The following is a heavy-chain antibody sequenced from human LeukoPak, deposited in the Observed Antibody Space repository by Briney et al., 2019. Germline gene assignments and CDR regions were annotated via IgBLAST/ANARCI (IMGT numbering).Heavy chain of an antibody. J-gene: IGHJ4*02. Sequence: SETLSLTCTVSGGSISSYYWSWIRQSPGRGLEWLGYIYYTGSTTYNPSLKSRVTISVDTSKNHFSLKLSSVTAADTAVYYCARRTVVLDYWGQGTLVTVSS. CDR1: GGSISSYY. V-gene: IGHV4-59*01. CDR2: IYYTGST. D-gene: IGHD4-23*01. CDR3: ARRTVVLDY.